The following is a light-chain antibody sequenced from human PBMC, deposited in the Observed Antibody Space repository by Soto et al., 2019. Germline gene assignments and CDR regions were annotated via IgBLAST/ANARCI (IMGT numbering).Light chain of an antibody. V-gene: IGKV1-5*01. CDR3: QQYDSYSSGP. J-gene: IGKJ1*01. Sequence: DIQMTQSHSTLSASVGDRVTITCRASQTVNTWLAWYQQKPGKAPKVLIFDASSLKTGVPSRFSGSGSGTEFTLTISNLQPDDFATYYCQQYDSYSSGPFGQGTKVDIK. CDR1: QTVNTW. CDR2: DAS.